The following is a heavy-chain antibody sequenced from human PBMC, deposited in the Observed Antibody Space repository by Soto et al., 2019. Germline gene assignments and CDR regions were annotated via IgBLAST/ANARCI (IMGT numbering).Heavy chain of an antibody. J-gene: IGHJ4*02. V-gene: IGHV1-18*01. CDR2: ISAYNGNT. CDR3: ATYCSGGSCYVY. Sequence: ASVKVSCKASGYTFTSYGISWVRQAPGQGLEWMGWISAYNGNTNYAQKLQGRITMTTDTSIRTAYMELDSLTSDDTAVYYCATYCSGGSCYVYWGQGTPVTVSS. CDR1: GYTFTSYG. D-gene: IGHD2-15*01.